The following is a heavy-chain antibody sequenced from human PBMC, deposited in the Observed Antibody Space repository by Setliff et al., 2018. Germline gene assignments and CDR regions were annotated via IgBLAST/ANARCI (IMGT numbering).Heavy chain of an antibody. CDR3: ARLRKSTPHWYFDL. J-gene: IGHJ2*01. V-gene: IGHV4-59*02. CDR2: IYYTGST. Sequence: SETLSLTCTVSGVSVSSHYWSWVRQPPGKGLECIGDIYYTGSTKYNPSLWSRLTMSIDTSKKQFSLRLTSVSAADTAVYYCARLRKSTPHWYFDLWGRGTLVTVSS. CDR1: GVSVSSHY.